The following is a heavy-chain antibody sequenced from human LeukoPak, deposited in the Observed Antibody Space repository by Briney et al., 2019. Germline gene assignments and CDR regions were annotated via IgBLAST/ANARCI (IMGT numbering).Heavy chain of an antibody. Sequence: GASVKVSCKASGGTFSSSAFNWVRQAPGQGLEWMGRIIPILALANYAQKFQGRVTITVDKSTSTAYMELSSLRSEDTAVYYCAGDIRYSSSWFQADYWGQGTLVTVSS. V-gene: IGHV1-69*04. CDR1: GGTFSSSA. J-gene: IGHJ4*02. CDR2: IIPILALA. CDR3: AGDIRYSSSWFQADY. D-gene: IGHD6-13*01.